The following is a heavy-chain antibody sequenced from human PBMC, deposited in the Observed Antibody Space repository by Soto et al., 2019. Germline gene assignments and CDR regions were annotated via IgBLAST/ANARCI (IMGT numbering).Heavy chain of an antibody. Sequence: ASVKVSCKASGYPFTGPYIYWVRQAPGRGLEWMGWINPSSGGTEFAEKFQGRVTVTRDTSIRTVFLELNSLTSDDTGVYFCERDLRKYSHGVDVWGQGTAVTVSS. CDR1: GYPFTGPY. D-gene: IGHD4-4*01. CDR2: INPSSGGT. CDR3: ERDLRKYSHGVDV. V-gene: IGHV1-2*02. J-gene: IGHJ6*02.